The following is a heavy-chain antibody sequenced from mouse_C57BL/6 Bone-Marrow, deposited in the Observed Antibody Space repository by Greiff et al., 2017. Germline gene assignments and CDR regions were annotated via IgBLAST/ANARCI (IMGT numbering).Heavy chain of an antibody. CDR2: IHPNSGST. Sequence: QVQLQQPGAELVKPGASVKLSCKASGYTFTSYWMHWVKQRPGQGLEWIGMIHPNSGSTNYNEKFKSKATLTVDKSSSTAYMQLSSLTSEDCAVYYCARRGDYEYFDYWGQGTTLTVSS. J-gene: IGHJ2*01. D-gene: IGHD2-4*01. CDR3: ARRGDYEYFDY. V-gene: IGHV1-64*01. CDR1: GYTFTSYW.